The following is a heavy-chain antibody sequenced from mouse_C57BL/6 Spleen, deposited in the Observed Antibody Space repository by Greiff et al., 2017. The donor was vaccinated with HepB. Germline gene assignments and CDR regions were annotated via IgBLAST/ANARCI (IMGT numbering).Heavy chain of an antibody. CDR2: IEPEDGVT. D-gene: IGHD2-3*01. CDR1: GYTINEYY. J-gene: IGHJ2*01. V-gene: IGHV14-2*01. CDR3: TPVGSYAY. Sequence: VQLQQSGAELVKPGASVKLSCTASGYTINEYYMHWVKQRTEQGLEWIGRIEPEDGVTKYAPKFQGKATMTADTSSNTAYLQLSSLTSEDTAVYYCTPVGSYAYWGQGTTLTVSS.